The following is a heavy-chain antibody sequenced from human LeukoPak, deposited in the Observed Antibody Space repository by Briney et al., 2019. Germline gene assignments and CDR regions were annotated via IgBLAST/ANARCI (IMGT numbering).Heavy chain of an antibody. D-gene: IGHD5-18*01. J-gene: IGHJ5*02. Sequence: SETLSLTCAVYGGSFSGYYWSWIRQPPEKGLEWIGEINHSGSTNYNPSLKSRVTISVDTSKNQFSLKPSSVTAADTAVYYCARGGDTWNWFDPWGQGTLVTVSS. CDR2: INHSGST. CDR3: ARGGDTWNWFDP. V-gene: IGHV4-34*01. CDR1: GGSFSGYY.